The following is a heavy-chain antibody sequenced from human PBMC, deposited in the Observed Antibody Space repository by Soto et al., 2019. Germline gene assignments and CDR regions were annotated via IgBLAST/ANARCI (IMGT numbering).Heavy chain of an antibody. J-gene: IGHJ4*02. D-gene: IGHD5-12*01. Sequence: GEYLKISCKGSGYSFTSYWIGWVRQMPGKGLEWMGIIYPGDSDTRYSPSFQGQVTISADKSISTAYLQWSSLKASDTAMYYCAKGIVDIVATIGFDYWGQGTLVTV. V-gene: IGHV5-51*01. CDR1: GYSFTSYW. CDR2: IYPGDSDT. CDR3: AKGIVDIVATIGFDY.